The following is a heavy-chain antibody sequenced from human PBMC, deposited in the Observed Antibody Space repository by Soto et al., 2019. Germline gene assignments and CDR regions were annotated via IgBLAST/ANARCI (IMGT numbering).Heavy chain of an antibody. J-gene: IGHJ6*02. Sequence: LRLSCAASGFTFSSYWMHWVRQAPGKGLVWVSRINSDGSSTSYADSVKGRFTISRDNAKNTLYLQMNSLRAEDTAVYYCARGITMVRGVIIGYGMDVWGQGTTVTVSS. CDR2: INSDGSST. D-gene: IGHD3-10*01. V-gene: IGHV3-74*01. CDR1: GFTFSSYW. CDR3: ARGITMVRGVIIGYGMDV.